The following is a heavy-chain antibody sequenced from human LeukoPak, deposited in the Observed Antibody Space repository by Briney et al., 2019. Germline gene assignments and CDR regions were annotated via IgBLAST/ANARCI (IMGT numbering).Heavy chain of an antibody. D-gene: IGHD2-15*01. V-gene: IGHV3-15*01. CDR2: IKSKTNGGTT. CDR3: TTEGGHLHSNPFDY. J-gene: IGHJ4*02. Sequence: GGSLRLSCAASGFTFSNGWMSWVRQAPGKGLEWVGHIKSKTNGGTTDYAAPVKGRFSISRDDSRTTVYLQMNSLKTEDTAVCYCTTEGGHLHSNPFDYWGQGTLVTVSS. CDR1: GFTFSNGW.